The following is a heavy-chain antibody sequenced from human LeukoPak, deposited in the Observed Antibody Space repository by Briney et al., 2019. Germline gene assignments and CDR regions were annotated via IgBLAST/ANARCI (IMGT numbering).Heavy chain of an antibody. CDR3: ARASMGYYYYYMDV. CDR1: GGSISSGSYY. V-gene: IGHV4-61*02. CDR2: ICTSGST. D-gene: IGHD3-16*01. J-gene: IGHJ6*03. Sequence: SETLSLTCTVSGGSISSGSYYWSWIRQPAGKGLEWIGRICTSGSTNYNPSLKSRVTISVDTSKNQFSLKLSSVTAADTAVYYCARASMGYYYYYMDVWGKGTTVTVSS.